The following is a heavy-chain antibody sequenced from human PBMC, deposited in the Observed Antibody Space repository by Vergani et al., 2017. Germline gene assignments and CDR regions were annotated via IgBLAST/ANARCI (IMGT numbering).Heavy chain of an antibody. Sequence: QVQLVQSGAEVKKPGASVKVSCKASGYTFTSYGISWVRQAPGQGLEWMGWISAYNGNTNYAQKLQGRVTMTTDTSTSTAYMELRSLRSDDTAVYYCARDSRVATIETSASFDPWGQGTLVTVSS. CDR1: GYTFTSYG. CDR3: ARDSRVATIETSASFDP. J-gene: IGHJ5*02. V-gene: IGHV1-18*04. CDR2: ISAYNGNT. D-gene: IGHD5-12*01.